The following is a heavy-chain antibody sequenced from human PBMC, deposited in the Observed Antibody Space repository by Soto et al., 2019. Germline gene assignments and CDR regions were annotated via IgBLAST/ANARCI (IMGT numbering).Heavy chain of an antibody. CDR1: GFAFGAYA. V-gene: IGHV3-23*01. CDR3: AKDPVPQLLPSWWFDP. D-gene: IGHD2-2*01. J-gene: IGHJ5*02. CDR2: ISGAGGNP. Sequence: EVQLLESGGGLVQPGGSLRLSCAASGFAFGAYAMTWVRQAPGKGLEWVSVISGAGGNPYYADSVKGRFTVSRDNSKKMLYLEMNSLRVEDTAIYYCAKDPVPQLLPSWWFDPWGQGTRVTVSS.